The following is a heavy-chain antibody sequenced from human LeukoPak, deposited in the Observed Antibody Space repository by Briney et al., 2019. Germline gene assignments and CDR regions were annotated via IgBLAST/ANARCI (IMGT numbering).Heavy chain of an antibody. D-gene: IGHD2-15*01. CDR1: GGSFSGYY. V-gene: IGHV4-34*01. CDR3: ARGRVVVGLYYSYYYYMAV. J-gene: IGHJ6*03. CDR2: INHSGST. Sequence: PSETLSLTCAVYGGSFSGYYWSWIRQPPGKGLEWIGEINHSGSTNYNPSLKSRVTISVDTSKNQFSLKLSSVTAADTAVYYCARGRVVVGLYYSYYYYMAVWGKGTTVTVSS.